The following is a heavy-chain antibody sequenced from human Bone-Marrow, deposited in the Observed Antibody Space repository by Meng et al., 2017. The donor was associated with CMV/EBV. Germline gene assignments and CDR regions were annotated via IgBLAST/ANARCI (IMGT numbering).Heavy chain of an antibody. CDR1: GYTFTGYY. J-gene: IGHJ4*02. V-gene: IGHV1-2*02. D-gene: IGHD2-2*01. CDR3: ARQKVVPAAPDY. Sequence: ASVKVSCKASGYTFTGYYMHWVRQAPGQGLEWMGWINPNSGGTNYAQKFQGRVTMTRDTSISTAYMELSRLRSDDTAMYYCARQKVVPAAPDYWGQGTLVTTSS. CDR2: INPNSGGT.